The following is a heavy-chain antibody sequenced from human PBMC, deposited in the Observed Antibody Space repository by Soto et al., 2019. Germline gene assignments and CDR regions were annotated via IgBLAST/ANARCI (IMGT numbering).Heavy chain of an antibody. V-gene: IGHV3-30-3*01. D-gene: IGHD6-19*01. Sequence: QVQLVESGGGVVQPGRSLRLSSAASGFSFSNYAMHWVRQAPGKGLEWVAVISHDGSNKYYADSVKGRLTIARDNSKNTVYLQMNSLRTEDTAVYYCARGSGWYEYCFDYWGQGTLVTVSS. CDR2: ISHDGSNK. CDR1: GFSFSNYA. J-gene: IGHJ4*02. CDR3: ARGSGWYEYCFDY.